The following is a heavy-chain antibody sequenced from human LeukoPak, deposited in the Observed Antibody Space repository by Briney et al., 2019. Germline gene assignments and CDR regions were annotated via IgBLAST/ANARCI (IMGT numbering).Heavy chain of an antibody. J-gene: IGHJ3*02. V-gene: IGHV1-46*01. Sequence: ASVKVSCKASGYTFTSHYMHWVRQAPGQGLEWMGIINPSGGSTSYAQKFQGRVTMTGDTSTSTVYMELSSLRSEDTAVYYCARGRLGYDSSGIRRGAFDIWGQGTMVTVSS. CDR2: INPSGGST. D-gene: IGHD3-22*01. CDR1: GYTFTSHY. CDR3: ARGRLGYDSSGIRRGAFDI.